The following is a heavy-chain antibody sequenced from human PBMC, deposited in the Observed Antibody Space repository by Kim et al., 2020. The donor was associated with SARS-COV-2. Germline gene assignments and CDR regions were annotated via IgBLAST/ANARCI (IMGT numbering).Heavy chain of an antibody. D-gene: IGHD1-26*01. Sequence: KVSCKASGYTFTNNWITWVRHMPGKGLEWMGRIDPSNSYTDYSPSFQGHVTISADKSISTFYLHWISLKASDSAIYYCARGRGWTDYWGQGTLVTVS. CDR2: IDPSNSYT. J-gene: IGHJ4*02. V-gene: IGHV5-10-1*01. CDR1: GYTFTNNW. CDR3: ARGRGWTDY.